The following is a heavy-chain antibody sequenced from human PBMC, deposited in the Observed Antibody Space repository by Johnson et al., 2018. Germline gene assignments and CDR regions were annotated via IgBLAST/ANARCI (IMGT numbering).Heavy chain of an antibody. V-gene: IGHV3-23*04. CDR3: AKEVKYYYDSSGFSGDFQH. CDR1: GFTFSSYA. CDR2: ISGSGGST. D-gene: IGHD3-22*01. J-gene: IGHJ1*01. Sequence: VQLVQSGGGLVQPGGSLRLSCAASGFTFSSYAMSWVRQAPGKGLEWVSGISGSGGSTYYADSVTGRFTISRDNSKNTLYLQMNSLRAEDTAVYYCAKEVKYYYDSSGFSGDFQHWGQGTLVTVSS.